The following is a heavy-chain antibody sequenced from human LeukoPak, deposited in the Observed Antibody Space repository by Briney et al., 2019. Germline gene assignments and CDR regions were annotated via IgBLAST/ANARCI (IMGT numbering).Heavy chain of an antibody. V-gene: IGHV3-11*01. D-gene: IGHD1-1*01. CDR1: GFTFSDYY. Sequence: PGGSLRLSCAASGFTFSDYYMSWIRQAPGKGLEGVSYISSSGSTIYYADSVKGRFTISRDNAKNSLYLQMNSLRAEDTAVYYCARDRGTGPPNGNWFDPWGQGTLVTVSS. J-gene: IGHJ5*02. CDR3: ARDRGTGPPNGNWFDP. CDR2: ISSSGSTI.